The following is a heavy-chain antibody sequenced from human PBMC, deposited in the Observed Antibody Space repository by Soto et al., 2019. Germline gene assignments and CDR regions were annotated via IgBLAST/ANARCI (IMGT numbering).Heavy chain of an antibody. D-gene: IGHD4-4*01. CDR2: ILYDGSNK. CDR3: ARGRGYMTTVTTAGYYFDY. Sequence: VQLVESGGGLVKPGGSLRLSCAASGFTFSSYAMHWVRQAPGKGLEWVAVILYDGSNKYYADSVKGRFTISRDNSKNTLYLQMNSLRAEDTAVYYCARGRGYMTTVTTAGYYFDYWGQGTLVTVSS. V-gene: IGHV3-30-3*01. CDR1: GFTFSSYA. J-gene: IGHJ4*02.